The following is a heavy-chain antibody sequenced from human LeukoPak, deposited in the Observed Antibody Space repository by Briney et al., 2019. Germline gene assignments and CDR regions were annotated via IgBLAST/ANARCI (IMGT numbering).Heavy chain of an antibody. D-gene: IGHD5-24*01. J-gene: IGHJ4*02. CDR1: GFTLSSYW. CDR3: ARSGWPYYFDS. Sequence: GGSLRLSCAASGFTLSSYWMRWVRQDPGKGLVWVSRINNDGGTTYADPVKGRFTISRDNSKNTLYLQMNSLRVEDTAIYYCARSGWPYYFDSWGQGTLVSVSS. V-gene: IGHV3-74*03. CDR2: INNDGGT.